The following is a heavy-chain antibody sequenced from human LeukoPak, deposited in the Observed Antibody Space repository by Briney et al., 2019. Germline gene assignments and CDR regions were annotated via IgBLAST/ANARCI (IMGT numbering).Heavy chain of an antibody. CDR2: IRYDGSNK. D-gene: IGHD5-24*01. V-gene: IGHV3-30*02. Sequence: GGSLRLFCAASGFTFSSYGMHWVRKAPGKGLERVAFIRYDGSNKYYADSVKGRFTISRDNSKNTLYLQMNSLRAEDTAVYYCAKDPPMATAHWGQGTLVTVSS. CDR3: AKDPPMATAH. J-gene: IGHJ4*02. CDR1: GFTFSSYG.